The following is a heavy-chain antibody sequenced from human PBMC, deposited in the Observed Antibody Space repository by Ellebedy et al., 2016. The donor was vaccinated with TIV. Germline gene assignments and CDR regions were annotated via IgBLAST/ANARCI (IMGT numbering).Heavy chain of an antibody. V-gene: IGHV3-7*03. J-gene: IGHJ4*02. D-gene: IGHD5-12*01. Sequence: GGSLRLXXAASGFTFSGYWMSWVRQAPGKGLEWVANIQQDGSDKYYVDSVKGRFTISRDNARNSLYLQMNSLRAEDTAMYYCARDNYVGYDWLGGNGFDSWGQGTLVTVSS. CDR3: ARDNYVGYDWLGGNGFDS. CDR1: GFTFSGYW. CDR2: IQQDGSDK.